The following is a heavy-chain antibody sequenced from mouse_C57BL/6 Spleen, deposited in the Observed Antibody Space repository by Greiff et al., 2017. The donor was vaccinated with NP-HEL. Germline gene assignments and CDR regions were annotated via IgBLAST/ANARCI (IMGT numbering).Heavy chain of an antibody. CDR3: NAQATGFAY. CDR2: IDPENGDT. V-gene: IGHV14-4*01. J-gene: IGHJ3*01. CDR1: GFNIKDDY. D-gene: IGHD3-2*02. Sequence: EVQLQQSGAELVRPGASVKLSCTASGFNIKDDYMYWLKQRLEQGLEWIGWIDPENGDTEYASKFQGKATITADTSSNPAYLQLSSLTSEDTAVYYCNAQATGFAYWDQGTLVTVSA.